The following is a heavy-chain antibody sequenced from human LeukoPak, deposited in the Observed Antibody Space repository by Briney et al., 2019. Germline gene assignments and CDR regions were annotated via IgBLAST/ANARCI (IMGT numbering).Heavy chain of an antibody. V-gene: IGHV3-23*01. J-gene: IGHJ6*03. D-gene: IGHD3-10*01. Sequence: GRSLRLSCAASGFTFDDYAMHWVRQAPGKGLEWVSGMSDSGTNTYYADSVKGRFTISRDNSKNTLYLQMNSLRAEDTAVYYCAKGGAVSSKSITMVRGTRRYYYYMDVWGKGTTVTISS. CDR1: GFTFDDYA. CDR3: AKGGAVSSKSITMVRGTRRYYYYMDV. CDR2: MSDSGTNT.